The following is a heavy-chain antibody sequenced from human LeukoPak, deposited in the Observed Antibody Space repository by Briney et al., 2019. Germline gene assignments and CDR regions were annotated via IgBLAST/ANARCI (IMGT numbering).Heavy chain of an antibody. J-gene: IGHJ4*02. CDR3: ARYCTNGVCSYFDY. Sequence: GGSLRLSCAASGFTFSSYAMHWVCQAPGKGLEWVAVISYDGSNKYYADSVKGRFTISRDNSKNTLYLQMNSLRAEDTAVYYCARYCTNGVCSYFDYWGQGTLVTVSS. CDR1: GFTFSSYA. D-gene: IGHD2-8*01. CDR2: ISYDGSNK. V-gene: IGHV3-30-3*01.